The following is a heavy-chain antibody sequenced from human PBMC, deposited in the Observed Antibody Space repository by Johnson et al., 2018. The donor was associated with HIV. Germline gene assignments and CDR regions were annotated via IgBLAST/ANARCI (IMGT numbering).Heavy chain of an antibody. J-gene: IGHJ3*01. Sequence: QVQLVESGGGVVQPGRSLRLSCAASGFTFSSYAMHWVRQAPGKGLEWVAVISYDGSNKYYADSVKGRFTISRDNSKNTLYLQMNSLRAEDTAVYYCARESASSGRYSGAFDFWGQGTMVTVSS. CDR2: ISYDGSNK. D-gene: IGHD1-26*01. V-gene: IGHV3-30-3*01. CDR3: ARESASSGRYSGAFDF. CDR1: GFTFSSYA.